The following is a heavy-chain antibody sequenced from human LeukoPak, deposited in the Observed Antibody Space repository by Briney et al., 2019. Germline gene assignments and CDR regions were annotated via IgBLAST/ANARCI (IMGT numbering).Heavy chain of an antibody. CDR2: INPNSGGT. Sequence: GASVKVSCKASGYTFTGYYMHWVRQAPGQGLEWMGWINPNSGGTNYAQKFQGRVTMTRDTSISTAYMGLSRLRSDDTAVYYCAGGEEELRLGESRAFSPDYWGQGTLVTVSS. CDR1: GYTFTGYY. J-gene: IGHJ4*02. V-gene: IGHV1-2*02. CDR3: AGGEEELRLGESRAFSPDY. D-gene: IGHD3-16*01.